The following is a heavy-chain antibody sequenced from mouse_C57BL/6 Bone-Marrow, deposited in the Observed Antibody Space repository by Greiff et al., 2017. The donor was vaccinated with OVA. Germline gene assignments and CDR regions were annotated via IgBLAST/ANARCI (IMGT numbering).Heavy chain of an antibody. J-gene: IGHJ1*03. CDR1: GFTFSDYY. CDR3: ARGDYGNSYWYFDV. D-gene: IGHD2-1*01. CDR2: INYDGSST. V-gene: IGHV5-16*01. Sequence: EVKLVESEGGLVQPGSSMKLSCTASGFTFSDYYMAWVRQVPEKGLEWVANINYDGSSTYYLDSLKSRFIISRDNATNILYLQLSSLKSEDTATYYCARGDYGNSYWYFDVWGTGTTVTVSS.